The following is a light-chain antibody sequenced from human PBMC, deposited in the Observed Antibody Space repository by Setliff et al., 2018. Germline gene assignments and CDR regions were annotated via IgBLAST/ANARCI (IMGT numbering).Light chain of an antibody. V-gene: IGLV2-14*03. CDR1: GSDIGAFNY. J-gene: IGLJ2*01. CDR3: SSYITSRTLGV. CDR2: DVS. Sequence: QSALTQPASVSGSPGQSITISCAGTGSDIGAFNYVSWYQQHPGKTPKLIIYDVSNRPSGVSNRFFGSKSGYTASLTISGLQAEDEADYYCSSYITSRTLGVFGGGTKVTVL.